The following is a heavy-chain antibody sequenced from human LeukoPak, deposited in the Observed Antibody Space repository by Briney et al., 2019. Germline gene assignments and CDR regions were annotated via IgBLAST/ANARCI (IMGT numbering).Heavy chain of an antibody. CDR2: INHSGST. V-gene: IGHV4-34*01. D-gene: IGHD2-2*01. CDR1: GGSFSGYY. J-gene: IGHJ5*02. CDR3: ARDVADSSSTLNWFDP. Sequence: PSETLSLTCAVYGGSFSGYYWSWIRQPPGKGLEWIGEINHSGSTNYNPSLKSRVTISVDTSKNQFSLKLSSVTAADTAVYYCARDVADSSSTLNWFDPWGQGTLDTVSS.